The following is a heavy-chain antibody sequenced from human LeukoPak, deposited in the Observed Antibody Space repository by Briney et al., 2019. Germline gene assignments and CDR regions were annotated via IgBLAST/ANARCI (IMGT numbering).Heavy chain of an antibody. Sequence: SESLSPTCTVSGGSISSSSYYWGWIRQPPGKGLEWIGSIYYSGSTYYNPSLKSRVTISVDTSKNQFSLKLSSVTAADTAVYYCTGYDLFDYWGQGTLVTVSS. J-gene: IGHJ4*02. CDR3: TGYDLFDY. V-gene: IGHV4-39*01. CDR1: GGSISSSSYY. CDR2: IYYSGST. D-gene: IGHD5-12*01.